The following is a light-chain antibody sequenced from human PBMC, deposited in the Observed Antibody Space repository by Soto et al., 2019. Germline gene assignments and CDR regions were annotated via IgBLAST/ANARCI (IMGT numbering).Light chain of an antibody. CDR1: SSDVGGYNY. V-gene: IGLV2-14*01. Sequence: QSVLTQPPSVSGSPGQSFTISCPGTSSDVGGYNYVSWYQQHPGKAPKLMIYEVSNRPSGVSNRFSGSKSGNTASLTISGLQAEDEADYYCSSYTSSSLVFGGGTKLTVL. CDR2: EVS. CDR3: SSYTSSSLV. J-gene: IGLJ2*01.